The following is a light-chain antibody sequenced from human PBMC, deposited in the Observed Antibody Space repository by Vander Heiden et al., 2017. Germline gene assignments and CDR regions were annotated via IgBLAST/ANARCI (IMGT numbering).Light chain of an antibody. CDR2: GAS. J-gene: IGKJ2*01. CDR1: QSISSSY. V-gene: IGKV3-20*01. Sequence: EIVLTQSPGTLPLSPGERATLSCRASQSISSSYLAWYQQKPGQAPWVLIYGASSRATGIPDRFSGSGSGTDFTLTISRLEPEDFAVYYCQHYGSSQYTFGQGTKLEIK. CDR3: QHYGSSQYT.